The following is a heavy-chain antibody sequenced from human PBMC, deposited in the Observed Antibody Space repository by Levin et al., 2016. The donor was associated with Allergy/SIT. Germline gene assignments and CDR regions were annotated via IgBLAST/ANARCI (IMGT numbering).Heavy chain of an antibody. CDR1: GFSFSSYA. V-gene: IGHV3-23*01. J-gene: IGHJ3*02. CDR2: ITDSGGST. D-gene: IGHD3-3*02. CDR3: ARHNILGVGHSALDI. Sequence: GESLKISCAASGFSFSSYAMSWVRQAPGKGLEWVSAITDSGGSTYYADSVKGRFTISRDNSKNTLFLQMNSLGAEDTAIYYCARHNILGVGHSALDIWGQGTMVTVSS.